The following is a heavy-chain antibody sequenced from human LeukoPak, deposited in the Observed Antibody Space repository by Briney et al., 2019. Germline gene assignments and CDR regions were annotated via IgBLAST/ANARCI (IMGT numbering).Heavy chain of an antibody. CDR2: IYSGGST. Sequence: GGSLRLSCAASGFTVSSNYMSWVRQAPGKGLEWVSVIYSGGSTYYADSVKGRFTTSRDNSKNTLYLQMNSLRAEDTAVYYCARDLWRRDGYNLFDYWGQGTLVTVSS. D-gene: IGHD5-24*01. CDR1: GFTVSSNY. CDR3: ARDLWRRDGYNLFDY. J-gene: IGHJ4*02. V-gene: IGHV3-66*01.